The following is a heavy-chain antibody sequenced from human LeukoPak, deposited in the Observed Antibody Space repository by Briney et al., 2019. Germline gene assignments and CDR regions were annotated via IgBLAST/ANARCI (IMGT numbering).Heavy chain of an antibody. D-gene: IGHD6-13*01. V-gene: IGHV4-31*03. Sequence: PSQTLSLTCTVSGGSISSGGYCWSWIRQHPGRGLVWIGYIYSCGNTFYNPSLKSRVTISVDTSKTQFSLKLSSLTAADTAAYYCARVGSGYIDFDIWGQGPMVTVSS. CDR3: ARVGSGYIDFDI. CDR1: GGSISSGGYC. J-gene: IGHJ3*02. CDR2: IYSCGNT.